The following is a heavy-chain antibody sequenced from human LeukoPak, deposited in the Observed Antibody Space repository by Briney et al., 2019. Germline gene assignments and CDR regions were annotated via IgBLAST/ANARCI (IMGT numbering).Heavy chain of an antibody. Sequence: GASVKVSCKVSGYTLTELSMHWVRQAPGKGLEWMGGFDPEDGETIYAQKFQGRVTMTEDTSTDTAYMELSSLRSEDTAVYYCATGSSSRGRDYYYYMDVWGKGTTVTVSS. J-gene: IGHJ6*03. CDR2: FDPEDGET. V-gene: IGHV1-24*01. CDR1: GYTLTELS. CDR3: ATGSSSRGRDYYYYMDV. D-gene: IGHD1-26*01.